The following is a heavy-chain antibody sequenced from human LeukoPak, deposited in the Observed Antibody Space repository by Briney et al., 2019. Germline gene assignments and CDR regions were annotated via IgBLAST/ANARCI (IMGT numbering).Heavy chain of an antibody. D-gene: IGHD6-19*01. J-gene: IGHJ5*02. CDR1: GYTFTNYY. CDR3: ARVGSSGYASGFDP. CDR2: INPIGGTT. V-gene: IGHV1-46*01. Sequence: ASVKVSCKASGYTFTNYYIHWVRQAPGQGLEWMGIINPIGGTTDYAQKFQGRVTMTRDTSTSTVYMELSSLRSDDTAVYYCARVGSSGYASGFDPWGQGTLVTVSS.